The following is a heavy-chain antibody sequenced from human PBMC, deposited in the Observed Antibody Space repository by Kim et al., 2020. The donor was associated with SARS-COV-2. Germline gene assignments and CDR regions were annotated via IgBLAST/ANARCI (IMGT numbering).Heavy chain of an antibody. V-gene: IGHV3-30*04. J-gene: IGHJ6*02. D-gene: IGHD2-15*01. Sequence: GGSLRLSCAASGFTFSSYAMHWVRQAPGKGLEWVAVISDDGGNKYYADSVKGRFTISRDNSKNTLYLQMNSLRAEDTAVYYCARDVCCSGSGYQTLLSLTPYSYYDGMDVWGQGPTVTVPS. CDR2: ISDDGGNK. CDR3: ARDVCCSGSGYQTLLSLTPYSYYDGMDV. CDR1: GFTFSSYA.